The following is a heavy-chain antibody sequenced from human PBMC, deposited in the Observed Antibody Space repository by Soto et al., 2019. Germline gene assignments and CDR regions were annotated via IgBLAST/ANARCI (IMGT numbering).Heavy chain of an antibody. Sequence: GGSLRLSCAASGFTFSSYAMSWVRQAPGKGLEWVSAISGSGGSTYYADSVKGRFTISRDNSKNTLYLQMNSLRAEDTAVYYCAKSPILTGYYGSLEFDYWGQGTLVTVSS. D-gene: IGHD3-9*01. J-gene: IGHJ4*02. CDR2: ISGSGGST. CDR3: AKSPILTGYYGSLEFDY. V-gene: IGHV3-23*01. CDR1: GFTFSSYA.